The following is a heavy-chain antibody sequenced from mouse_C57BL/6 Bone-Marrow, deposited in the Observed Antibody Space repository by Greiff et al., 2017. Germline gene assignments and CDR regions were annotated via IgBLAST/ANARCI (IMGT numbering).Heavy chain of an antibody. CDR2: IRNKANGYTT. Sequence: DVMLVESGGGLVQPGGSLSLSCAASGFTFTDYYMSWVRQPPGKALEWLGFIRNKANGYTTEYSASVKGRFTISRDNSQSILYLQMNALRAEDSATYYCARWIDGPFDYWGQGTTLTGSS. D-gene: IGHD2-3*01. J-gene: IGHJ2*01. CDR3: ARWIDGPFDY. CDR1: GFTFTDYY. V-gene: IGHV7-3*01.